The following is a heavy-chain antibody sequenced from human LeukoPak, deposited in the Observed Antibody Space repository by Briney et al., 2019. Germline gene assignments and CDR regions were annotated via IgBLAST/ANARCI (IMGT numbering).Heavy chain of an antibody. CDR1: GGSISSYY. Sequence: SETLSLTCTVSGGSISSYYWSWIRQPPGKGLEWIGYIYYSGSTNYNPSLKSRVTISVDTSKNQFSLKLSSVTAADTAVYYCAGRGRDGYTGWFDPWGQGTLVTVSS. CDR3: AGRGRDGYTGWFDP. CDR2: IYYSGST. D-gene: IGHD5-24*01. V-gene: IGHV4-59*08. J-gene: IGHJ5*02.